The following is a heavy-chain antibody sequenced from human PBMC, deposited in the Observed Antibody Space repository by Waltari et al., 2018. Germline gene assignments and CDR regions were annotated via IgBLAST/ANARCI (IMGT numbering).Heavy chain of an antibody. CDR3: ATDWGYCSDDSCYVGERGDY. D-gene: IGHD2-15*01. J-gene: IGHJ4*02. CDR2: CDPERRDT. V-gene: IGHV1-24*01. CDR1: GYSLTELS. Sequence: VQLIQSGAEVKKPGASVRLSCKVSGYSLTELSIHWVRQPPGKGLEGRGGCDPERRDTTYEERVQSRVTMNEDTSTDTAYMELRSLTSDDTAVFYCATDWGYCSDDSCYVGERGDYWGQGTLVTVSS.